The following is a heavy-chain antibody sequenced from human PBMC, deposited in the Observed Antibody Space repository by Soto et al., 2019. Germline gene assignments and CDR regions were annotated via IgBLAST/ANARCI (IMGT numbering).Heavy chain of an antibody. D-gene: IGHD3-10*01. CDR1: GYSFTGYY. CDR3: VREGGPLGLSLGELFPTQNYHYYGMDV. J-gene: IGHJ6*02. CDR2: INPNTGDA. V-gene: IGHV1-2*04. Sequence: GASVKVSCKASGYSFTGYYIHWLRQAPGQGPEWMGWINPNTGDARYAQKFQGWVTLTRDTSISTAYMELNRLKSDDTAVFYCVREGGPLGLSLGELFPTQNYHYYGMDVWG.